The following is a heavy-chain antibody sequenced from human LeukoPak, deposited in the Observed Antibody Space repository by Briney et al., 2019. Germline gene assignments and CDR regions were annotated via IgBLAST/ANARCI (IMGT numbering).Heavy chain of an antibody. CDR1: GGSISSYY. V-gene: IGHV4-59*01. J-gene: IGHJ3*02. Sequence: SETLSLTCTVSGGSISSYYWSWIRQPPGKGLEWIGYIYYSGSTNYNPSLKSRVTISVDTSKNQFSLKLSSVTAADTAVYYCAREEVGATRSAFDIWGQGTMVTVSS. CDR2: IYYSGST. D-gene: IGHD1-26*01. CDR3: AREEVGATRSAFDI.